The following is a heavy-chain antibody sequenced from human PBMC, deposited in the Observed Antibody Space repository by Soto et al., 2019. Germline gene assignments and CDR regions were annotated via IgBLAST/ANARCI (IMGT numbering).Heavy chain of an antibody. D-gene: IGHD6-19*01. CDR3: AKNATSGWYDS. CDR1: GFTFSNYA. CDR2: ISDSDAYT. J-gene: IGHJ5*01. V-gene: IGHV3-23*01. Sequence: GGSLRPSCAASGFTFSNYAMTWVRQAPGKGLEWVSGISDSDAYTYYAESVKGRFTISRDNSKNTVYLQMNSLRDEDTAVYYCAKNATSGWYDSWGQGALVTVSS.